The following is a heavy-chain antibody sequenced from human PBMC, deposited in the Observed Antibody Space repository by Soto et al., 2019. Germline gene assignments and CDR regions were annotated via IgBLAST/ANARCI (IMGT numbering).Heavy chain of an antibody. CDR2: IYHSGST. Sequence: QLQLQESGSGLVKPSQTLSLTCAVSGGSISSGGYSWSWIRQPPGKGLEWIGYIYHSGSTYYNPSLKRRVTISVDRSKNQFSLKLSSVTAADTAVYYCARAPYYYGSGSYSYYFDYWGQGTLVTVSS. J-gene: IGHJ4*02. V-gene: IGHV4-30-2*01. CDR3: ARAPYYYGSGSYSYYFDY. D-gene: IGHD3-10*01. CDR1: GGSISSGGYS.